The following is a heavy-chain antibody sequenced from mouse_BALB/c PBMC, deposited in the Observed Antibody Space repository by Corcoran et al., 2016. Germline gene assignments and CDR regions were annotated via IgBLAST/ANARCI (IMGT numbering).Heavy chain of an antibody. CDR2: INTYTGEP. J-gene: IGHJ4*01. CDR1: GYTFTNYG. CDR3: ARDYGSSYYAMDY. V-gene: IGHV9-1*02. D-gene: IGHD1-1*01. Sequence: QIQLVQSGPELKKPGETVKISCKASGYTFTNYGMNWVKQAPGKGLKWMGWINTYTGEPTYADDFKGRFAFSLETSASTAYLQINNLKNEDMATYVCARDYGSSYYAMDYWGQGTSVTVSS.